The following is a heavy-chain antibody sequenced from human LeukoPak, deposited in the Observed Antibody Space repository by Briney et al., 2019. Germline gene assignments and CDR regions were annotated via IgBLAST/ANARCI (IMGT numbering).Heavy chain of an antibody. CDR1: GFTFSHYG. Sequence: GGSLRLSCAASGFTFSHYGMHWVRQAPGMGLEWVAVIWFHGGEIHYPDSVKGRLTISRDNSKNTLYLQMDNLRADDTAVYYCVRGSGGNGYGYWGDYWGQGTLVTVSP. CDR3: VRGSGGNGYGYWGDY. D-gene: IGHD2-15*01. J-gene: IGHJ4*02. V-gene: IGHV3-33*01. CDR2: IWFHGGEI.